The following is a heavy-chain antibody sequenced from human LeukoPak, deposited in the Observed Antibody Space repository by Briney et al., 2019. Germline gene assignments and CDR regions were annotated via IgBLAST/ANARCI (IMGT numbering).Heavy chain of an antibody. D-gene: IGHD3-3*01. V-gene: IGHV4-59*01. CDR3: ARARYDFWSGYYTGSGYFDY. J-gene: IGHJ4*02. CDR2: IYYSGST. CDR1: GGSISSYY. Sequence: SETLSLTCTVSGGSISSYYWRWIRQPPGKGLEWIGYIYYSGSTNYNPSLKSRVTISVDTSKNQFSLKLSSVTAADTAVYYCARARYDFWSGYYTGSGYFDYWGQGTLVTVSS.